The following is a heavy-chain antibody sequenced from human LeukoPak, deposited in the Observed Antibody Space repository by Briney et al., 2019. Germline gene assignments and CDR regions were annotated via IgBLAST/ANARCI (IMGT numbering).Heavy chain of an antibody. CDR2: FYYNGSP. Sequence: PSETLPLTCTVSGGSFSTYYWSWIRQSPGKGLEWIGYFYYNGSPNYNPSLQSRVTISIDTSKNLFSLKLTSVTAADTAVYYCARHGSDWSFDFWGRGTLVTVSS. CDR1: GGSFSTYY. V-gene: IGHV4-59*08. J-gene: IGHJ4*02. D-gene: IGHD6-19*01. CDR3: ARHGSDWSFDF.